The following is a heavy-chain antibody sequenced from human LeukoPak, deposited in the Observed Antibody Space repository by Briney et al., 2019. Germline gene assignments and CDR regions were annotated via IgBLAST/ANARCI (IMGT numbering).Heavy chain of an antibody. Sequence: GASVKVSCKASGGTFSSYAFSWVRQAPGQGLEWMGRIIPILGIANYAQKFQGRVTITADKSTSTAYMELSSLRSEDTAVYYCASFSSGSYFTFDYWGQGTLVTVSS. CDR1: GGTFSSYA. D-gene: IGHD3-10*01. CDR2: IIPILGIA. J-gene: IGHJ4*02. CDR3: ASFSSGSYFTFDY. V-gene: IGHV1-69*04.